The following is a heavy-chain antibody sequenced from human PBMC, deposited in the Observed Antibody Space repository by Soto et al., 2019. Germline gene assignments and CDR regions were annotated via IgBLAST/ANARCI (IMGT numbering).Heavy chain of an antibody. V-gene: IGHV3-33*01. Sequence: QPGGSLRLSCAASGFAFSSYGMHWVRQAPGKGLEWVAVIWYDGSNKYYADSVKGRFTISRDNSKNTLYLQMNSLRAEDTAVYYCARDRLKQLDQDYYMDVWGKGTTVTVSS. CDR1: GFAFSSYG. CDR2: IWYDGSNK. D-gene: IGHD6-6*01. CDR3: ARDRLKQLDQDYYMDV. J-gene: IGHJ6*03.